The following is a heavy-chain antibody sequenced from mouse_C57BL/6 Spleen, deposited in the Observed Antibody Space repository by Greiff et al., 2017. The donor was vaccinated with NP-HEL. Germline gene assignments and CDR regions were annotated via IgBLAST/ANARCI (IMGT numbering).Heavy chain of an antibody. CDR1: GFSFNTYA. J-gene: IGHJ2*01. V-gene: IGHV10-1*01. CDR2: IRSKSNNYAT. Sequence: EVKLMESGGGLVQPKGSLKLSCAASGFSFNTYAMNWVRQAPGKGLEWVARIRSKSNNYATYYADSVKDRFTISRDDSESMLYLQMNNLKTEDTAMYYCVRQLHSYYFDYWGQGTTLTVSS. CDR3: VRQLHSYYFDY.